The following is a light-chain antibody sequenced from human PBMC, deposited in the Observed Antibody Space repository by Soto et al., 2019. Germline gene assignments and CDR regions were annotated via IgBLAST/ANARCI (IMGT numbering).Light chain of an antibody. CDR1: SSDIGAFDL. Sequence: QSALTQPASVSGSPGQSITISCTGTSSDIGAFDLLSWYQQHPGKAPKVMIYDVNTRPSGVSSRFSESKSGNTASLAISGLQAEDEADYYCSSYTITSTRLFGTGTKLTVL. V-gene: IGLV2-14*01. J-gene: IGLJ1*01. CDR3: SSYTITSTRL. CDR2: DVN.